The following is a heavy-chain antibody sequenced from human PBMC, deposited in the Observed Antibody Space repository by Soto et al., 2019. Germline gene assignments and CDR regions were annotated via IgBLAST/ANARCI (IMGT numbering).Heavy chain of an antibody. D-gene: IGHD3-22*01. Sequence: QIQLVQSAAEVKKPGASVKVSCKTSGYTFVSYGISWVRQAPGQGLEWMGWISPYNGNTNFAQRFRRRVTLTTDTSPGIVYMDLWSLKSDDTAVYYCARDQNFFDSSGYYDHWGQGTLITVSS. CDR2: ISPYNGNT. J-gene: IGHJ5*02. V-gene: IGHV1-18*04. CDR3: ARDQNFFDSSGYYDH. CDR1: GYTFVSYG.